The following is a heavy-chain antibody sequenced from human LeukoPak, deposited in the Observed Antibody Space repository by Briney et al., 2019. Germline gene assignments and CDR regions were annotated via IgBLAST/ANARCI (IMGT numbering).Heavy chain of an antibody. CDR2: IYYSGXT. CDR3: ARRGSFDI. CDR1: GGSISSXX. Sequence: SETLSLTCTXSGGSISSXXXXXXXQPPGKGLEXIGYIYYSGXTNYNPSLKSXXXXXXDTSKNQFSLKLSSVTAADTAVYYCARRGSFDIWGQGTMVTVSS. J-gene: IGHJ3*02. V-gene: IGHV4-59*08.